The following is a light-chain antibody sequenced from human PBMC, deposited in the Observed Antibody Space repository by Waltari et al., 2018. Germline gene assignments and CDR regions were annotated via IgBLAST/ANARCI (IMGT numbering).Light chain of an antibody. CDR2: GAS. V-gene: IGKV3-15*01. CDR3: QQYNNWPPGRT. Sequence: EILLTQSPATLSVSPGERATLSCRASQSVNSNLAWYQQKPGQAPRLLIYGASTRATGVTARFSGSGSGTDFTLTISSLQSEDFAVYYCQQYNNWPPGRTFGQGTKVEI. J-gene: IGKJ1*01. CDR1: QSVNSN.